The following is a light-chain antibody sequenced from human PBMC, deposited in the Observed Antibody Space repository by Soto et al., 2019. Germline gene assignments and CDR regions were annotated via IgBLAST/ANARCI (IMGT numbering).Light chain of an antibody. CDR3: IVYAGRTNG. Sequence: QSALTQPPSASGSPGQSVTISCTGTSSDVGGYKYVSWYQQHPGKAPKLIIYEVNKRPSGVPDRYSGSKSGNTASLTVSGLQADDEADYYCIVYAGRTNGFGTGTKVTVL. CDR1: SSDVGGYKY. V-gene: IGLV2-8*01. CDR2: EVN. J-gene: IGLJ1*01.